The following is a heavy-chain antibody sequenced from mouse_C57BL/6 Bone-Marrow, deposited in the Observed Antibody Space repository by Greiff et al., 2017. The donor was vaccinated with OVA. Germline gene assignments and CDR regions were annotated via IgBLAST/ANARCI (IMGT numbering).Heavy chain of an antibody. D-gene: IGHD3-2*02. V-gene: IGHV3-6*01. Sequence: ESGPGLVKPSQSLSLTCSVTGYSITSGYYWNWIRQFPGNKLEWMGYISYDGSNNYNPSLKNRISITRDTSKNQFFLKLNSVTTEDTATYYCAREGSGYDYWGQGTTLTVSS. CDR1: GYSITSGYY. CDR3: AREGSGYDY. CDR2: ISYDGSN. J-gene: IGHJ2*01.